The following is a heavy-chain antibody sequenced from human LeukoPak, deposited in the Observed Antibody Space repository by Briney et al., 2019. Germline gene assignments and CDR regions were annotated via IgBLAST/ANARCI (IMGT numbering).Heavy chain of an antibody. D-gene: IGHD2-2*01. CDR2: ISGSDGGT. CDR3: ARDDGCSSTSCYATRFFYYYYYGMDV. J-gene: IGHJ6*02. Sequence: GGSLRLSCAASGFTFSSYVMNWVRRAPGKGLEWVSAISGSDGGTYYADSVKGRFTISRDNSKNTLYLQMNSLRAEDTAVYYCARDDGCSSTSCYATRFFYYYYYGMDVWGQGTTVTVSS. V-gene: IGHV3-23*01. CDR1: GFTFSSYV.